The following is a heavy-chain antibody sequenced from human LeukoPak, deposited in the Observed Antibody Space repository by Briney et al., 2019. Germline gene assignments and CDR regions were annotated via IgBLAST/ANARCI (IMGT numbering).Heavy chain of an antibody. D-gene: IGHD4/OR15-4a*01. CDR3: ARANYTYYYYYYGMDV. J-gene: IGHJ6*02. CDR2: ISYDGSNK. CDR1: GFTFSSYA. Sequence: GGSLRLSCAASGFTFSSYAMHSVRQAPGKGLEWVAVISYDGSNKYYADSVKGQFTISRDNSKNKLYLQMNSLRADDTAVYYCARANYTYYYYYYGMDVWGQGTTVTVS. V-gene: IGHV3-30*14.